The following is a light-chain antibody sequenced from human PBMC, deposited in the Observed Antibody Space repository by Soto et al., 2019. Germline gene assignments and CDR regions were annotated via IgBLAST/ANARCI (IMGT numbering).Light chain of an antibody. Sequence: EIVLTQSPGTLSLSPGERATLSCRASQSVSNRYLAWYQQKPDQAPRLLMYGASSRATGIPDRFSGSGSGTDSTLTISRLEPEESAVYYCQQYGNSPLYTFAQGTKADIK. CDR3: QQYGNSPLYT. J-gene: IGKJ2*01. CDR2: GAS. CDR1: QSVSNRY. V-gene: IGKV3-20*01.